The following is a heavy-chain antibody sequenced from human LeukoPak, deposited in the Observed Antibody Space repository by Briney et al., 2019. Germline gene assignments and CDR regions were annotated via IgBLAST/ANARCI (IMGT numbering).Heavy chain of an antibody. D-gene: IGHD5-24*01. CDR1: GFTFSSYE. V-gene: IGHV3-23*01. Sequence: GGSLRLSCAASGFTFSSYEMNWVRQAPGKGLEWVSIISDNGGVTFYADSVKGRFTISRDNSKNTLYLQMNSLRAEDTAVYYCARFVEMATIIAYFDYWGQGTLVTVSS. J-gene: IGHJ4*02. CDR3: ARFVEMATIIAYFDY. CDR2: ISDNGGVT.